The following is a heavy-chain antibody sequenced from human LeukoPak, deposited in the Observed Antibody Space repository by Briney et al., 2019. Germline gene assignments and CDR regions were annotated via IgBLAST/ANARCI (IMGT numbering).Heavy chain of an antibody. Sequence: SETLSLTCTVSGGSISSYYWSWIRQPPGKGLEWIGYIYYSGSTNYNPSLKSRVTISVDTSKNQFSLKLSSVTAADTAVYYCARGWVRFDAFDIWGQGTMVTVSS. D-gene: IGHD5-12*01. CDR3: ARGWVRFDAFDI. J-gene: IGHJ3*02. CDR1: GGSISSYY. V-gene: IGHV4-59*01. CDR2: IYYSGST.